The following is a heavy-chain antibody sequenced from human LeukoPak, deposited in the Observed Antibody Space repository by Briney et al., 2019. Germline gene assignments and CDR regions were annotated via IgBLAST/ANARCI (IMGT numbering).Heavy chain of an antibody. Sequence: PSETLSLTCTVSGGSVSSGSYYWSWIRQPPGKGLEWIGYIYYSGSTNYNPSLKSRVTISVDTSKNQFSLKLSSVTAADTAVYYCARDYYDSRGYYISYWGQGTLVTVSS. D-gene: IGHD3-22*01. V-gene: IGHV4-61*01. CDR2: IYYSGST. CDR1: GGSVSSGSYY. CDR3: ARDYYDSRGYYISY. J-gene: IGHJ4*02.